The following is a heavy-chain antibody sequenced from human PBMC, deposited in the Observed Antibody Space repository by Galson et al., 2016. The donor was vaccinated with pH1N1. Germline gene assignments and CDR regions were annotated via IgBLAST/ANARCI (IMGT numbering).Heavy chain of an antibody. CDR1: GFSFTSYW. V-gene: IGHV5-51*01. Sequence: QSGAEVKKPGESLKISCKGSGFSFTSYWIGWVRQMPGKGLGWMGVIYPGDSDTRYSPSFQGQVTISADKSISTAYLQWSSLKASDTAMYYCAKYYYDSSGSGAIGTFDIWGQGTMVTVSS. D-gene: IGHD3-22*01. J-gene: IGHJ3*02. CDR2: IYPGDSDT. CDR3: AKYYYDSSGSGAIGTFDI.